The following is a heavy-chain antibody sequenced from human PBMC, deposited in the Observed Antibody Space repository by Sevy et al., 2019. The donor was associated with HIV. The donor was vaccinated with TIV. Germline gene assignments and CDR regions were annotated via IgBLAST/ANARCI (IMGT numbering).Heavy chain of an antibody. Sequence: GGSLRLSCTASGFTFNVYGMYWVRQAPGKGLEWVAVIWFDGSNTYYADSVKGRFTISRDIAKNTLHLQMNSLRAEDTAVYYCARDLEFYDYGDYGPAFMPDYWGQGTLVTVSS. CDR3: ARDLEFYDYGDYGPAFMPDY. J-gene: IGHJ4*02. CDR2: IWFDGSNT. V-gene: IGHV3-33*08. CDR1: GFTFNVYG. D-gene: IGHD4-17*01.